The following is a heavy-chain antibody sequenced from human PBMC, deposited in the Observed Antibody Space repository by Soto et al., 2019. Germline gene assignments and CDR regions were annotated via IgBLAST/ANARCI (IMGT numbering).Heavy chain of an antibody. J-gene: IGHJ4*02. D-gene: IGHD6-6*01. CDR3: ERRGRRSSGDYYFDY. V-gene: IGHV5-51*01. CDR2: IYPGDSDT. Sequence: GESLKISCQGSGYRFSSYWIGWVRQMPGKGLEWMGIIYPGDSDTKYSPSFQGQVTISADKSISTAYLQWSSLKASDTAMYYCERRGRRSSGDYYFDYWGQGTLVTVSS. CDR1: GYRFSSYW.